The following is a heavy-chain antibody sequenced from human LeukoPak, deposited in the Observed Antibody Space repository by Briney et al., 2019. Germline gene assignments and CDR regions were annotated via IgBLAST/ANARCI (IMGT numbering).Heavy chain of an antibody. CDR2: ISSSSSYI. CDR3: ARDLGGDYPLYYYYYYGMDV. D-gene: IGHD4-17*01. V-gene: IGHV3-21*01. J-gene: IGHJ6*02. Sequence: PGGSLRLSCAASGFTFSSYSMNWVRQAPGKGLEWVSSISSSSSYIYYADSVKGRFTISRDNAKNSLHLQMNSLRAEDTAVYYCARDLGGDYPLYYYYYYGMDVWGQGTTVTVSS. CDR1: GFTFSSYS.